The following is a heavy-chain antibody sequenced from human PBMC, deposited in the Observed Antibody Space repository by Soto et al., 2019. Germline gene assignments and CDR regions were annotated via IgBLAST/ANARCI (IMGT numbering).Heavy chain of an antibody. J-gene: IGHJ4*02. CDR2: IIPIFGIA. Sequence: GASVKVSCKASGGTFSSYAISWVRQAPGQGLEWMGGIIPIFGIANYAQKFQGRVTITADESTSTAYMELSSLRSEDTAVYYCASGFWSGYSWHNYFDYWGQGTLVTVSS. V-gene: IGHV1-69*13. CDR3: ASGFWSGYSWHNYFDY. D-gene: IGHD3-3*01. CDR1: GGTFSSYA.